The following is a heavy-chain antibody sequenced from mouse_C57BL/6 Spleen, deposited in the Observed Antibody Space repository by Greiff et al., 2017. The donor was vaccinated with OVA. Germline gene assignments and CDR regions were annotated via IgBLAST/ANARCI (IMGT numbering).Heavy chain of an antibody. Sequence: EVQRVESGGGLVKPGGSLKLSCAASGFTFSSYAMSWVRQTPEKRLEWVATISDGGSYTYYPDNVKGRFTISRDNAKNNLYLQMSHLKSEDTAMYYCARSGQAWFAYWGQGTLVTVSA. J-gene: IGHJ3*01. CDR1: GFTFSSYA. D-gene: IGHD3-3*01. V-gene: IGHV5-4*01. CDR2: ISDGGSYT. CDR3: ARSGQAWFAY.